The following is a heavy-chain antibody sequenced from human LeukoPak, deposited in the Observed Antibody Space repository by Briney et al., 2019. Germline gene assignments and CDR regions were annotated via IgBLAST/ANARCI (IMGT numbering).Heavy chain of an antibody. CDR3: ATDYYDSSGYYTGTY. J-gene: IGHJ4*02. D-gene: IGHD3-22*01. V-gene: IGHV3-7*03. CDR1: GFTFSGYW. Sequence: GGSLRLSCAASGFTFSGYWMNWVRQAPGKGLEWVANIKKEGSEKYYVDSVKGRFTISRDNAKNSLYLQMNSLRADDTAVYYCATDYYDSSGYYTGTYWGQGTLVTVSS. CDR2: IKKEGSEK.